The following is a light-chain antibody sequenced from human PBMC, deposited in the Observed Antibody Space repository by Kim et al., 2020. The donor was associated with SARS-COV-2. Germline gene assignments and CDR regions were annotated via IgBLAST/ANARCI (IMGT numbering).Light chain of an antibody. J-gene: IGLJ2*01. Sequence: VSPAQTASITGSGDKLGDKYACWYQQKPGHSPVLVIYQDNKRPSGIPERFSGSNSGNTATLTISGTQAMDEADYYCQAWDSSTVIFGGGTQLTVL. CDR3: QAWDSSTVI. CDR1: KLGDKY. CDR2: QDN. V-gene: IGLV3-1*01.